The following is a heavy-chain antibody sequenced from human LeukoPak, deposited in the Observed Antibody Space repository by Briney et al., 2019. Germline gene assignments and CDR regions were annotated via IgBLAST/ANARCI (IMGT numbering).Heavy chain of an antibody. J-gene: IGHJ4*02. CDR3: ARMFGYSYGYYFDY. D-gene: IGHD5-18*01. CDR1: GGSISSSSYY. Sequence: SETLSLTCTVSGGSISSSSYYWGWIRQPPGKGLEWIGSIYYSGSTYYNPSLKSRVTISVDTSKNQFSLKLSSVTAADTAVYYCARMFGYSYGYYFDYWGQGTLVTVSS. CDR2: IYYSGST. V-gene: IGHV4-39*07.